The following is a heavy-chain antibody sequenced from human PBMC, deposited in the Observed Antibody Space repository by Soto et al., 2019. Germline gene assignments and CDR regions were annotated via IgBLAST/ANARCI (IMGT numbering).Heavy chain of an antibody. V-gene: IGHV3-30-3*01. J-gene: IGHJ4*02. CDR3: ARARYCSGGSCSRVFDY. Sequence: QVQLVESGGGVVQPGRSLRLSCAASGFTFSSYAMHWVRQAPGKGLEWVAVISYDGSNKYYADSVKGRFTISRDNSKNTLYLQINSLRAEDTAVYYCARARYCSGGSCSRVFDYWGQGTLVTVSS. CDR2: ISYDGSNK. CDR1: GFTFSSYA. D-gene: IGHD2-15*01.